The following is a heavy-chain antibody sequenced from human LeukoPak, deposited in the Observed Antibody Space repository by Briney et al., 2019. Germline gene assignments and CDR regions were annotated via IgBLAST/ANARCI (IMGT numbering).Heavy chain of an antibody. CDR3: ARPYYYDSRIDP. CDR1: GGSISSGDYY. CDR2: MYYSGST. V-gene: IGHV4-30-4*01. D-gene: IGHD3-22*01. Sequence: SGTLSLTCTVSGGSISSGDYYWSWIRQSPGKGLEWIGYMYYSGSTYYNPSLKSRVVISVDTSKNQFSLKLSSVTAADTAVYYCARPYYYDSRIDPWGQGILVTVSS. J-gene: IGHJ5*02.